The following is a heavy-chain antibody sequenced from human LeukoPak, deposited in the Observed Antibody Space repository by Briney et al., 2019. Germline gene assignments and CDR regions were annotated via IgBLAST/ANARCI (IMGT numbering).Heavy chain of an antibody. CDR3: AHLAGYDILTGVFDY. Sequence: SGPTLVKPTQTLTLTCTFSGFSLSTSGVGVGWIRQPPGKALEWLALIYWNDDKRYSPSLKSRLTITKDTSKNQVVLTMTNMDPVDTATYYCAHLAGYDILTGVFDYWGQGTLVTVSS. D-gene: IGHD3-9*01. CDR2: IYWNDDK. V-gene: IGHV2-5*01. J-gene: IGHJ4*02. CDR1: GFSLSTSGVG.